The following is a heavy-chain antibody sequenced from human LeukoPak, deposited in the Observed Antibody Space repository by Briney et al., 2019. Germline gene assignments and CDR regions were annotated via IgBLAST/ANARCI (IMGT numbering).Heavy chain of an antibody. CDR1: GFIFSSYA. Sequence: PGGSLRLSCAASGFIFSSYAMNWVRQAPGKGLEWVSSISSSSSYIYYADSVKGRFTISRDNAKNSLYLQMNSLRAEDTAVYYCARDGGITGTTSRGSFDYWGQGTLVTVSS. CDR2: ISSSSSYI. V-gene: IGHV3-21*01. D-gene: IGHD1-7*01. J-gene: IGHJ4*02. CDR3: ARDGGITGTTSRGSFDY.